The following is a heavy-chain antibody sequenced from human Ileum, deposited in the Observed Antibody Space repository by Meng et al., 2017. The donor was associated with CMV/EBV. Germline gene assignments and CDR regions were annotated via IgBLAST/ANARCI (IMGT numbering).Heavy chain of an antibody. Sequence: GESLKISFAASGFTVSSNYMSWVRQAPGKGLEWVSVIYSGGSTSYADSVKGRFTISRDNSKNTLYLQMNSLRAEDTAVYYCARDTGGAGMDVWGQGTTVTVSS. J-gene: IGHJ6*02. CDR1: GFTVSSNY. CDR3: ARDTGGAGMDV. CDR2: IYSGGST. V-gene: IGHV3-53*01. D-gene: IGHD1-1*01.